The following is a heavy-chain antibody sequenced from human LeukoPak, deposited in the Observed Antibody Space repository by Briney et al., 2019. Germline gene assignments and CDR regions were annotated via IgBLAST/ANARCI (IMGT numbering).Heavy chain of an antibody. Sequence: GGSLRLSCAASGFTVSSNYMIWVRQAPGKGLDWVSVIYSDGNTYYADPVEGRFSISRDNSKNTLYLQMNSLKAEDTAVYYCARVGPGFVIVVSWGQGTLVTVSS. CDR1: GFTVSSNY. CDR2: IYSDGNT. V-gene: IGHV3-53*01. D-gene: IGHD3-22*01. J-gene: IGHJ5*02. CDR3: ARVGPGFVIVVS.